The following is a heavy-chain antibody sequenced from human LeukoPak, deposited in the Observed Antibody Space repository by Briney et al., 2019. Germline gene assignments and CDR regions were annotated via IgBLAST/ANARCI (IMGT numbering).Heavy chain of an antibody. CDR2: IRSKAYGGTT. Sequence: GGSLRLSCTASGFTFGDYAMSWFRQAPGKGLEWVGFIRSKAYGGTTEYAASVKGRFTIPRDDSKSIAYLQMNSLKTEDTAVYYCTRDAVRSSYYYDSSGPYYFDYWGQGTLVTVSS. CDR1: GFTFGDYA. V-gene: IGHV3-49*03. CDR3: TRDAVRSSYYYDSSGPYYFDY. D-gene: IGHD3-22*01. J-gene: IGHJ4*02.